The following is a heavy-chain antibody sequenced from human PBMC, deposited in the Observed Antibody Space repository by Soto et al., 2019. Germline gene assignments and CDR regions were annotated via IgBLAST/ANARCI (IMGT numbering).Heavy chain of an antibody. Sequence: GGSLRLSRAASGFIVSNNYMSWVRQAPGKGLEWVSILYSGGTTYYADSVKGRFTFSRDNSENTVFLQMNNLRVEDTAAYYCVRDRGGSYWLDPWGQGTLVTVSS. CDR2: LYSGGTT. D-gene: IGHD2-15*01. CDR1: GFIVSNNY. V-gene: IGHV3-53*01. J-gene: IGHJ5*02. CDR3: VRDRGGSYWLDP.